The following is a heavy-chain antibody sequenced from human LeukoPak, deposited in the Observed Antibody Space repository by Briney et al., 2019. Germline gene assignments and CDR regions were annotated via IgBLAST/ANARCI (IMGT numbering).Heavy chain of an antibody. CDR3: ARVTGLIAAAGTGEIDY. J-gene: IGHJ4*02. D-gene: IGHD6-13*01. V-gene: IGHV1-2*02. CDR2: INPSGGST. Sequence: ASVKVSCKASGYTFTSNYMHWLRQAPGQGLEWMGVINPSGGSTNYAQKFQGRVTMTRDTSISTAYMELSRLRSDDTAVYYCARVTGLIAAAGTGEIDYWGQGTLVTVSS. CDR1: GYTFTSNY.